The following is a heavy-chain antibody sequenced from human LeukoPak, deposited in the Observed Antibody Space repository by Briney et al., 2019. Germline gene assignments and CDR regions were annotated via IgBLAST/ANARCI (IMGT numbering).Heavy chain of an antibody. CDR3: VSPFRVRVWLGY. Sequence: PGGSLRLSCAASGFTFSSYWMSWVRQAPGKGLEWVANIKQDGSEKYYVDSVKGRFTISRDNAKNSLYLQMNSLRAEDTAVYYCVSPFRVRVWLGYWGQGTLVTVSS. CDR2: IKQDGSEK. D-gene: IGHD6-19*01. V-gene: IGHV3-7*01. J-gene: IGHJ4*02. CDR1: GFTFSSYW.